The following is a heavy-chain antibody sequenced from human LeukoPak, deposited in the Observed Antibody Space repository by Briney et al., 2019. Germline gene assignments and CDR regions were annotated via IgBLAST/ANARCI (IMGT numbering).Heavy chain of an antibody. CDR3: ARKGY. CDR1: GGSISSGDYY. Sequence: LSLTCTVSGGSISSGDYYWSWVRQAPGKGLEWVSYISSSSSTIYYADSVKGRFTISRDNAKNSLYLQMNSLRAEDTAVYYCARKGYWGQGTLVTVSS. J-gene: IGHJ4*02. CDR2: ISSSSSTI. V-gene: IGHV3-11*04.